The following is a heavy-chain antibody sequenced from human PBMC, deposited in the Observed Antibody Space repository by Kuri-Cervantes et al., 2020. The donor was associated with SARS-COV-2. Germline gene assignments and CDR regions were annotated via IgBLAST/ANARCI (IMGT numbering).Heavy chain of an antibody. CDR3: ARGFRCSSTSCYTVQEYYFDY. J-gene: IGHJ4*02. Sequence: GESLKISCAASGFSFSSYGMSWVRQAPGKGLEWVANIKQDGSEKYYVDSVKGRFTISRDNAKNSLYLQMNSLRAEDTAVYYCARGFRCSSTSCYTVQEYYFDYWGQGTLVTVSS. CDR2: IKQDGSEK. D-gene: IGHD2-2*02. V-gene: IGHV3-7*01. CDR1: GFSFSSYG.